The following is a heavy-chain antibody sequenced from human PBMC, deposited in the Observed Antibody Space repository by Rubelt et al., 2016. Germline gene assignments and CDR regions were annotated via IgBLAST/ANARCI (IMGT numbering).Heavy chain of an antibody. CDR3: ARHTGIAVAGPIDY. CDR2: IYYSGST. V-gene: IGHV4-39*01. Sequence: QLQLQESGPGLVKPSETLSLTCTVSGGSISSSSYYWGWIRQPPGKGLEWIGSIYYSGSTNYNPAPRGRGTISVATSKNQFSLKLSSVTAADTAVYYCARHTGIAVAGPIDYWGQGTLVTVSS. J-gene: IGHJ4*02. CDR1: GGSISSSSYY. D-gene: IGHD6-19*01.